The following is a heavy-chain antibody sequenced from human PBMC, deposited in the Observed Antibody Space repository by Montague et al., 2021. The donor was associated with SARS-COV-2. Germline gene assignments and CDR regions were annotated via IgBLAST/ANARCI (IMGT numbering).Heavy chain of an antibody. CDR1: GGSISNFY. J-gene: IGHJ2*01. CDR2: VFYGGTT. CDR3: ARDRSTRPRWYFDL. D-gene: IGHD1-1*01. V-gene: IGHV4-59*01. Sequence: SETLSLTCTVSGGSISNFYWSWLRQPPGRGLEWIAYVFYGGTTSYNPSLKSRATISVDTSKNQFSLRLDSVTAADTAVYYCARDRSTRPRWYFDLWGRGTLVTVPS.